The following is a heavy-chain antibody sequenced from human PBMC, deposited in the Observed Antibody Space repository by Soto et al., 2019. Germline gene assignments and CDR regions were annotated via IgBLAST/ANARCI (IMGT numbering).Heavy chain of an antibody. CDR2: ISGGADDT. J-gene: IGHJ4*02. CDR1: GFTFSNYA. V-gene: IGHV3-23*01. CDR3: AKAINDYYAPLDY. Sequence: EVQLLESGGGLVQPGGSLRLSCTASGFTFSNYAMGWVRQAPGKGLEWVLVISGGADDTHYADSVKGRFTISRDNSKNTLYVQMDSLRAEDTAVYYCAKAINDYYAPLDYWGQGMRVTVSS. D-gene: IGHD3-3*01.